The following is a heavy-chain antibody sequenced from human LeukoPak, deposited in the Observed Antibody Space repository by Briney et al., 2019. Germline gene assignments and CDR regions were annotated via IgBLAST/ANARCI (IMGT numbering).Heavy chain of an antibody. D-gene: IGHD5-18*01. Sequence: GGSLRLSCAASGFTFSNYEMNWVRQAPGKGLEWVSYISSSSSTIYYADSVKGRFTISRDNAKKSLYLQMNSLRAEDTAVYYCARDLSSRGYTYGTPAFTFDIWGQGTMVTVSS. CDR3: ARDLSSRGYTYGTPAFTFDI. CDR2: ISSSSSTI. V-gene: IGHV3-48*03. J-gene: IGHJ3*02. CDR1: GFTFSNYE.